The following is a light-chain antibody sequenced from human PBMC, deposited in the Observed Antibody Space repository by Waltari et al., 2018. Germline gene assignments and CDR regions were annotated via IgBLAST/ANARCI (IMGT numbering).Light chain of an antibody. Sequence: QSALTQPASVSGSPGQSITISCTGTSSDVGGYNYVSWYQQHPGKAPKLRIYGVSNRPSGVSNRFAGSKSCNTASLTISELQAADEADYYCSSYTSSSLGVFGTGTKVTV. CDR1: SSDVGGYNY. CDR2: GVS. CDR3: SSYTSSSLGV. V-gene: IGLV2-14*01. J-gene: IGLJ1*01.